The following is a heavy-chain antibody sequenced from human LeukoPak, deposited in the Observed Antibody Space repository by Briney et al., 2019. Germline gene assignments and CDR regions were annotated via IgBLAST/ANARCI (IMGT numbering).Heavy chain of an antibody. CDR1: GYTFTSYY. CDR3: ARESKHHYYDSSGYYVP. J-gene: IGHJ5*02. V-gene: IGHV1-69*05. CDR2: IIPIFGTP. D-gene: IGHD3-22*01. Sequence: SVKVSCKASGYTFTSYYMHWVRQAPGQGLEWMGRIIPIFGTPNYAQKFQGRVTITTDESTSTAYMELSSLRSEDTAVYYCARESKHHYYDSSGYYVPWGQGTLVTVSS.